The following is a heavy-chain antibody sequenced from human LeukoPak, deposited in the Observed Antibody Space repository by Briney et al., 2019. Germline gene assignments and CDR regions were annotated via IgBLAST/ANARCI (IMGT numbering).Heavy chain of an antibody. CDR3: ARVGYYDRGYFDY. CDR2: INWNGGST. CDR1: GFTFDDYG. Sequence: GGSLRLSCAASGFTFDDYGMSWVRQAPGKGLEWVSGINWNGGSTGYADSVKGRFTISRDNAKNSMYLQMNSLRAEDTALYHCARVGYYDRGYFDYWGQGTLVTVSS. J-gene: IGHJ4*02. V-gene: IGHV3-20*01. D-gene: IGHD3-22*01.